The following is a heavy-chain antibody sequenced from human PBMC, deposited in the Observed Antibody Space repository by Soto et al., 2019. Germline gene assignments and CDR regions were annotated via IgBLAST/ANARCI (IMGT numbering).Heavy chain of an antibody. V-gene: IGHV4-31*03. D-gene: IGHD4-17*01. J-gene: IGHJ5*02. CDR1: GDSISSGSHY. CDR3: AHIRYGDPTNWFDP. CDR2: TSYSGSA. Sequence: SETLSLTCTVSGDSISSGSHYWNWIRQRPGKGLEWIGYTSYSGSAYYSPSLKSRLTISVDTSKNQFSLKLNSVTAADTAVYYCAHIRYGDPTNWFDPWGQGTLVTVSS.